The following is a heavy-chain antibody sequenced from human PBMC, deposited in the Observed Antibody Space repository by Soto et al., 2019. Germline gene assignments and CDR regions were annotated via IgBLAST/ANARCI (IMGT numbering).Heavy chain of an antibody. CDR1: GFTFSSYA. D-gene: IGHD3-10*01. J-gene: IGHJ6*02. Sequence: QVQLVESGGGVVQPGRSLRLSCAASGFTFSSYAMHWVRQAPGKGLEWVAVISYDGSNKYYADSVKGRFTISRDNSKNPRYLQINRREDEDTAVYYCSRDRSLCFGELSGRELDYYYYYGMDVWGQGTTVTVSS. CDR3: SRDRSLCFGELSGRELDYYYYYGMDV. CDR2: ISYDGSNK. V-gene: IGHV3-30-3*01.